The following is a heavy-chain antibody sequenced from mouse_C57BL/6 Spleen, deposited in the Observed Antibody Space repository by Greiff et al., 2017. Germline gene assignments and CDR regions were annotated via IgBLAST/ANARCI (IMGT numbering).Heavy chain of an antibody. Sequence: EVQLQQSGPELVKPGASVKISCKASGYTFTDYYMNWVKQSHGKSLEWIGDINPNNGGTSYNQKFKGKATLTVDKSSSTAYMELRSLTSEDSAVYYCARQGYYVGDYWGQGTTLTVSS. D-gene: IGHD2-3*01. V-gene: IGHV1-26*01. CDR3: ARQGYYVGDY. CDR1: GYTFTDYY. CDR2: INPNNGGT. J-gene: IGHJ2*01.